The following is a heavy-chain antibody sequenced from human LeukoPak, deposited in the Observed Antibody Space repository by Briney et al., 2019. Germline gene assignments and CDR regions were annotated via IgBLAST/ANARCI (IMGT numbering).Heavy chain of an antibody. Sequence: PSETLSLTCAVYGGSFSGYYWSWIRQPPGKGLEWIGEINHSGSTNYNPSLTSRVTISVDTSKNQFSLKLSSVTAADTAVYYCARTGSFGVFIMGAFDIWGQGKMVTVSS. CDR3: ARTGSFGVFIMGAFDI. D-gene: IGHD3-3*01. J-gene: IGHJ3*02. CDR2: INHSGST. CDR1: GGSFSGYY. V-gene: IGHV4-34*01.